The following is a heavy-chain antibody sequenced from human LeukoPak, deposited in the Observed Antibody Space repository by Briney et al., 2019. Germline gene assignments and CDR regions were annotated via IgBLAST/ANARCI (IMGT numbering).Heavy chain of an antibody. J-gene: IGHJ6*02. CDR3: ARSAARLRYYYAMDV. Sequence: GSLRLSCAASGFSVSNTYMSWVRQAPGKGLEWVSVIYSGDSGVSTYYADSVKGRFTISRRNSKNTLYLQMSSLRAEDTAVYFCARSAARLRYYYAMDVWGQGTTVTVCS. V-gene: IGHV3-53*04. CDR1: GFSVSNTY. CDR2: IYSGDSGVST. D-gene: IGHD6-6*01.